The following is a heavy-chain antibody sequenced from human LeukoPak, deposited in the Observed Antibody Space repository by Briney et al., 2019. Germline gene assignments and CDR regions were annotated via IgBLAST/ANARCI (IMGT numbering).Heavy chain of an antibody. Sequence: GGSLRLSCAASGFTFHDYAIHWVRQAPGKGLEWVSLVSWDGGSTYYADSVKGRFTISRDSSKNSLSLQMNNLRTEDTALYYCAKDMANYGDYSSFDYWGPGTLVTVSS. CDR2: VSWDGGST. V-gene: IGHV3-43*01. J-gene: IGHJ4*02. CDR3: AKDMANYGDYSSFDY. D-gene: IGHD4-17*01. CDR1: GFTFHDYA.